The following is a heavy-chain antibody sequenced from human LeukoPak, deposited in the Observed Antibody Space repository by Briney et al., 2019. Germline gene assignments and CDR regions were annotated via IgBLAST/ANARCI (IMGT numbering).Heavy chain of an antibody. D-gene: IGHD3-10*01. CDR3: ARSVVRGVIIFPGGQYYFDY. CDR1: GGTFSSYA. J-gene: IGHJ4*02. CDR2: IIPILGIA. V-gene: IGHV1-69*04. Sequence: SVKVSCKTSGGTFSSYAISWVRQAPGQGLEWMGRIIPILGIANYAQKFQGRVTITADKSTSTAYMELSSLRSEDTAVYYCARSVVRGVIIFPGGQYYFDYWGQGTLVTVSS.